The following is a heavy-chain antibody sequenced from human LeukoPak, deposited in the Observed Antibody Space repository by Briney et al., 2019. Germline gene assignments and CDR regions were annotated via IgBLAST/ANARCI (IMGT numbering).Heavy chain of an antibody. Sequence: GGSLRLSCAASGFTFSSYGMHWVRQAPGKGLEWVAFIRYDGSNKYYADSVKGRFTISRDNSKNTLYLQMNSLRAEDTAVYYCARGAHWRLWFGPTFDYWGQGTLVTVSS. CDR1: GFTFSSYG. CDR2: IRYDGSNK. CDR3: ARGAHWRLWFGPTFDY. V-gene: IGHV3-30*02. J-gene: IGHJ4*02. D-gene: IGHD3-10*01.